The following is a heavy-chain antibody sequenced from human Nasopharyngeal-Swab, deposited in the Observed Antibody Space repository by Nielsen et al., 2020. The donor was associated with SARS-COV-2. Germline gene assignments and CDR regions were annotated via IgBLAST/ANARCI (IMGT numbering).Heavy chain of an antibody. CDR2: IYSGGST. Sequence: ESLKISCAASGFTVSSNYMSWVRQAPGKGLGWVSVIYSGGSTYYADSVKGRFTISRDNSKNTLYLQMNSLRAEDTAVYYCARLYYGSGWYVGAYFDYWGQGTLVTVSS. CDR1: GFTVSSNY. J-gene: IGHJ4*02. CDR3: ARLYYGSGWYVGAYFDY. V-gene: IGHV3-66*01. D-gene: IGHD6-19*01.